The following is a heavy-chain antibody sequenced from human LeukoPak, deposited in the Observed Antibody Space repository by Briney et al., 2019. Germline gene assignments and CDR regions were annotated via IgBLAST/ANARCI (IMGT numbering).Heavy chain of an antibody. D-gene: IGHD3-10*01. Sequence: PGGSLRLSCAASGFTFSSYGMHWVRQAPGKGLEWVAVISYDGSNKYYADSVKGRLTISRDNSKNTLYLQMNSLRAEDTAVYYCAKEWFGELSPPGNWGQGTLVTVSS. J-gene: IGHJ4*02. CDR1: GFTFSSYG. CDR3: AKEWFGELSPPGN. V-gene: IGHV3-30*18. CDR2: ISYDGSNK.